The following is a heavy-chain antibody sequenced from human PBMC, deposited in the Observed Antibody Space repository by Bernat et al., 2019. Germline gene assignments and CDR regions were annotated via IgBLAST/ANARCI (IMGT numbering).Heavy chain of an antibody. CDR2: ISAYNGNT. CDR3: ARYRFWGELPKDDAFDI. Sequence: QVQLVQSGAEVKKPGASVKVSCKASGYTFTSYGISWVRQAPGQGLEWMGWISAYNGNTNYAQKLQGRGPMTTDTSTSTAYMELRSLRSDDTAVYYCARYRFWGELPKDDAFDIWGQGTMVTVSS. V-gene: IGHV1-18*01. CDR1: GYTFTSYG. J-gene: IGHJ3*02. D-gene: IGHD1-26*01.